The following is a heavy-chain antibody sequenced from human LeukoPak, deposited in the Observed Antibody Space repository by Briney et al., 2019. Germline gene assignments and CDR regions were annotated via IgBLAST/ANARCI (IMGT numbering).Heavy chain of an antibody. CDR3: LTSSFDH. V-gene: IGHV3-9*01. J-gene: IGHJ4*02. Sequence: GGSLRLSCAASGFTFSSYAMSWVRQAPGKGPEWVSSISSNSDTIAYAEPVKGRSTVSRDNTINSLYLQMDSLRVEDTALYYCLTSSFDHWGQGTLVTVSS. CDR2: ISSNSDTI. CDR1: GFTFSSYA.